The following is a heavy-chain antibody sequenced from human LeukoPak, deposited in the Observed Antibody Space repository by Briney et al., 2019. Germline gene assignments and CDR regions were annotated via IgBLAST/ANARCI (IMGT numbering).Heavy chain of an antibody. D-gene: IGHD5-24*01. J-gene: IGHJ4*02. CDR1: GCTFSSYW. CDR2: INTGGSTT. CDR3: SRDLRGRDDY. Sequence: GGSLRLSCAASGCTFSSYWMHWVSQAPGKGLVWVSRINTGGSTTDYADSVKGRFTISRDNAKNTLYLQMNSLRAEDTAVYYCSRDLRGRDDYWGQGILVIVSS. V-gene: IGHV3-74*01.